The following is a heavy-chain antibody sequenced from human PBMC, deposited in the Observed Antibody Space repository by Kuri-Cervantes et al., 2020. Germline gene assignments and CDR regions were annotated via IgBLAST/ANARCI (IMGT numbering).Heavy chain of an antibody. Sequence: LSLTCAASGFTFSSYDMHWVRQATGKGLEWVSAIGTAGDTHYPGSVKGRFTISRENAKNSLYLQMNSLRAEDTAVYYCTRGVRYSGGDWGQGTLVTVSS. CDR1: GFTFSSYD. J-gene: IGHJ4*02. CDR3: TRGVRYSGGD. CDR2: IGTAGDT. V-gene: IGHV3-13*01. D-gene: IGHD1-26*01.